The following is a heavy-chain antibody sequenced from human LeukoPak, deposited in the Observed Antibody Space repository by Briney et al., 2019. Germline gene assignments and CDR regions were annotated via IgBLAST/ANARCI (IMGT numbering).Heavy chain of an antibody. CDR3: ARTSYHCWSGYYSYDIGG. D-gene: IGHD3-3*01. V-gene: IGHV1-69*13. CDR2: IIPIFGTA. J-gene: IGHJ6*03. CDR1: GGTFSSYA. Sequence: SVKVSCKASGGTFSSYAISWVRQAPGQGLEWMGGIIPIFGTANYAQKFQGRVTITADESTSTAYMELSSLRSEDTAVYYCARTSYHCWSGYYSYDIGGWGKRITVT.